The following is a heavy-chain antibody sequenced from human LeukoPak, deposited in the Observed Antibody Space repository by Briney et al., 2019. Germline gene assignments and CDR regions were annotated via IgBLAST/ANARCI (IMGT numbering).Heavy chain of an antibody. V-gene: IGHV3-48*01. Sequence: RLSXXXXGFXXSSYSMNWVRLAPGKGREWVSYISDRTTMIYYADSVKGRFTISRDNAKNSLFLQMDSLRAEDTAVYYCARDSVPYAFDLWGQGTMVTVSS. D-gene: IGHD5/OR15-5a*01. CDR3: ARDSVPYAFDL. CDR1: GFXXSSYS. CDR2: ISDRTTMI. J-gene: IGHJ3*01.